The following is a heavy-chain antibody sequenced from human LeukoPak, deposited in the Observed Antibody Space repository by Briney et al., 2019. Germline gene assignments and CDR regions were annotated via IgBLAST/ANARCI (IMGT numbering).Heavy chain of an antibody. V-gene: IGHV1-2*02. D-gene: IGHD4/OR15-4a*01. Sequence: GASVKVSCKASGYTFTGYYMHWVRQAPGQGLEWMGWINPNSGGTNYAQKFQGRVTMTRDTSISTAYMELSSLRPEDTAVYYCARLPGYFGASWGQGTLVTVSS. J-gene: IGHJ5*02. CDR2: INPNSGGT. CDR1: GYTFTGYY. CDR3: ARLPGYFGAS.